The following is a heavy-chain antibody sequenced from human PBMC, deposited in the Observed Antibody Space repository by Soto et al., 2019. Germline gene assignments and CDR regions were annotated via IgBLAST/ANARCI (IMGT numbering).Heavy chain of an antibody. Sequence: SESLSLTCAVYGGSFSGYYWSWLRQPPGKGLEWIGEINHSGSTNYNPSLKSRVTISVDTSKNQFSLKLSSVTAADTAVYYCARAVGYCSSTSCSKYYYYYMAVWGKGTTVPVSS. CDR3: ARAVGYCSSTSCSKYYYYYMAV. V-gene: IGHV4-34*01. CDR2: INHSGST. J-gene: IGHJ6*03. D-gene: IGHD2-2*01. CDR1: GGSFSGYY.